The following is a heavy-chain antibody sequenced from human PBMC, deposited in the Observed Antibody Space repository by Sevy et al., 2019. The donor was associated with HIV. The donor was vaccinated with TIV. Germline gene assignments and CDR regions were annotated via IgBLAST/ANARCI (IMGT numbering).Heavy chain of an antibody. CDR3: TRDVVYTHPWEFDW. CDR2: INPNNRDS. D-gene: IGHD1-26*01. CDR1: GFTFTDYY. Sequence: APVKVSCTSSGFTFTDYYMHWVRQAPGQGLEWMGWINPNNRDSRSAQKFQGRVTLTRDMSISTAYMELSRLGSDDTAIYFCTRDVVYTHPWEFDWWSHGAQVTVSS. J-gene: IGHJ4*01. V-gene: IGHV1-2*02.